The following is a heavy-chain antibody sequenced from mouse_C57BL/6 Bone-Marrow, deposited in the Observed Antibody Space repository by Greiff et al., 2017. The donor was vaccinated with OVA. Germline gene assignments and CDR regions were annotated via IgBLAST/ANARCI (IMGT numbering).Heavy chain of an antibody. Sequence: VHVKQSGAELVKPGASVKLSCTASGFNINDYYMHWVKQRPEQGLEWIGRIDPEDGETKYAPKFQGKATITADTSSNTAYLQLSSLTSEDTAVYYCARVYYYFYWYFDVWGTGTTVTVSS. J-gene: IGHJ1*03. V-gene: IGHV14-2*01. CDR1: GFNINDYY. D-gene: IGHD2-4*01. CDR3: ARVYYYFYWYFDV. CDR2: IDPEDGET.